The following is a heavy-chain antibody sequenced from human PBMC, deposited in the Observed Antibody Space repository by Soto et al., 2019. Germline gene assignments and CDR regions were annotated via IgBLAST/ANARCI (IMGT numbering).Heavy chain of an antibody. CDR3: AIFPRDEYSSLSLGGSLYH. CDR2: ISGSGGST. V-gene: IGHV3-23*01. D-gene: IGHD6-6*01. CDR1: GFTFSSYA. J-gene: IGHJ4*02. Sequence: EVQLLESGGGLVQPGGSLRLSCAASGFTFSSYAMTWVRQAPGKGLEWVSAISGSGGSTYYADSVKGRFTISRDNSKNTVNVQMNSMRAEDTAVYYCAIFPRDEYSSLSLGGSLYHRGQGTLVTV.